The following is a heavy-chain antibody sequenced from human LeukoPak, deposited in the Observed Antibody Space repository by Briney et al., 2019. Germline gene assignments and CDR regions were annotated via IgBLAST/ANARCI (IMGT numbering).Heavy chain of an antibody. Sequence: AQTLSLTCTVSGVSITKDGYSWTCIRQPPGKGLEWIGDISYSGSTKYKPSLKRRLTISGDVSKNQFSLKLTSVTAADTAVYYCARAVVLTSSPDAFDIWGQGTMVTVSS. D-gene: IGHD2-21*02. CDR3: ARAVVLTSSPDAFDI. CDR2: ISYSGST. V-gene: IGHV4-31*03. CDR1: GVSITKDGYS. J-gene: IGHJ3*02.